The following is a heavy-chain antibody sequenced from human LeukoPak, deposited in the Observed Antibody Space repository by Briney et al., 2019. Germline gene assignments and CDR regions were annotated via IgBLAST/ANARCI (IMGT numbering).Heavy chain of an antibody. CDR1: GYTFTSYY. D-gene: IGHD3-22*01. CDR3: ARAFPPSDSSGYGDY. J-gene: IGHJ4*02. CDR2: INPSGGST. V-gene: IGHV1-46*01. Sequence: ASVKVSCKASGYTFTSYYMHWVRQAPGQGREWMGIINPSGGSTSYAQKFQVRVTMTRDMSTSTVYMELSSLRSDDTAVYYCARAFPPSDSSGYGDYWGQGTLVTVSS.